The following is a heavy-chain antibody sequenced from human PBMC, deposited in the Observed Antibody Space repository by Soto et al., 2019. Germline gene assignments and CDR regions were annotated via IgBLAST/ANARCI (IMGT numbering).Heavy chain of an antibody. Sequence: SETLSLTCTVSGGSISSGGYYWSWIRQHPGKGLEWIGYIYYSGCTYYNPSLKSRVTISVDTSKNQFSLKLSSVTAADTAVYYCAILPEDYYYYGMDVWGQGTTVTVSS. D-gene: IGHD1-26*01. CDR2: IYYSGCT. CDR1: GGSISSGGYY. V-gene: IGHV4-31*03. J-gene: IGHJ6*02. CDR3: AILPEDYYYYGMDV.